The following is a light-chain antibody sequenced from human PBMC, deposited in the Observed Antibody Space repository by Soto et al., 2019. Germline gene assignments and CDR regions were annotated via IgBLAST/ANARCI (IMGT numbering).Light chain of an antibody. J-gene: IGLJ1*01. CDR3: CSYAGGSTYV. V-gene: IGLV2-23*02. Sequence: QSALTQPASVSGSPGQSITISCTGTSSDVGRYDFVSWYQGHPGKAPKVMIYEVYNRPSGVSNRFSGSKSGSTASLTISGLQLKDEADYYCCSYAGGSTYVFGTGTKVTVL. CDR1: SSDVGRYDF. CDR2: EVY.